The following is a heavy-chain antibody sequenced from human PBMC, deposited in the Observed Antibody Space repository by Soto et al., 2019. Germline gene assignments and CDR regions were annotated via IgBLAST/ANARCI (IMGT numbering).Heavy chain of an antibody. Sequence: SETLSLTCTVSGGSISSGGYYWSWIRQHPGKGLEWIGYIYYSGSTYYNPSLKSRVTISVDTSKNQFSLKLSSVTAADTAVYYCARDSSGYYYVEDAYGMDVWGQGTTVTVSS. V-gene: IGHV4-31*03. CDR1: GGSISSGGYY. J-gene: IGHJ6*02. D-gene: IGHD3-22*01. CDR3: ARDSSGYYYVEDAYGMDV. CDR2: IYYSGST.